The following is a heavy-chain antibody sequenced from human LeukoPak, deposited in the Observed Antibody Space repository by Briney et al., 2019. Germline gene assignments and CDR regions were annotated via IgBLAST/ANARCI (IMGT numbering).Heavy chain of an antibody. V-gene: IGHV3-21*01. CDR2: ISSSSSYI. D-gene: IGHD3-22*01. Sequence: GGSLRLSCAASGFTFSSYSMNWVRQAPGKGLELVSSISSSSSYIYYADSVKGRFTISRDNAKNSLYLQMNSLRAEDTAVYYCARDSYYYDSSGFIDWGQGTLVTVSS. J-gene: IGHJ4*02. CDR3: ARDSYYYDSSGFID. CDR1: GFTFSSYS.